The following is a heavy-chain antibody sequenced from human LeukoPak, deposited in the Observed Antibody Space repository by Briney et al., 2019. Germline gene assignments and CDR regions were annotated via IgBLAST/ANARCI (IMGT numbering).Heavy chain of an antibody. J-gene: IGHJ4*02. CDR1: RYTFTNYY. CDR2: INPSGGST. Sequence: ASVKVSCKASRYTFTNYYLHWVRQAPGQGLEWMGIINPSGGSTSYAQKFQGRVTLTRDTSTSAVYMGLSSLRSEDTAVYFCARAPDYGAWYFDYWGQGTPVTVSS. D-gene: IGHD4-17*01. CDR3: ARAPDYGAWYFDY. V-gene: IGHV1-46*01.